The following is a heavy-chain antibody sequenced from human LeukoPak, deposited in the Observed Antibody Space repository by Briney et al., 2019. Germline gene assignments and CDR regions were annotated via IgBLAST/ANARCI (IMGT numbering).Heavy chain of an antibody. CDR2: ISSSSSTI. J-gene: IGHJ4*02. CDR3: ARAGWASYFDY. CDR1: GFTFSSYS. Sequence: GGSLRLSCAASGFTFSSYSMNWVRQAPGKGLEWVSYISSSSSTIYYADSVKGRFTISRDNAKNSLYLQMNSLRAEDTAVYYCARAGWASYFDYWGQGTLVTVSS. D-gene: IGHD6-19*01. V-gene: IGHV3-48*04.